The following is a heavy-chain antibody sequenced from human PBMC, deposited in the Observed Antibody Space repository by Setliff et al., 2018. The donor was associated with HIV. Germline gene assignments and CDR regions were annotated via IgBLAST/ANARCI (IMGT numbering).Heavy chain of an antibody. CDR3: ARAIYSGYYYREFDY. Sequence: ASVKVSCKASGYTFTNYNIHWVRQAPGQGLEWVGMVNPSGGSTAYAQKFQDRVTMTTDTSTSTVYMELSSLRSEDTAMYYCARAIYSGYYYREFDYWGQGTLVTVSS. CDR1: GYTFTNYN. J-gene: IGHJ4*02. V-gene: IGHV1-46*01. CDR2: VNPSGGST. D-gene: IGHD5-12*01.